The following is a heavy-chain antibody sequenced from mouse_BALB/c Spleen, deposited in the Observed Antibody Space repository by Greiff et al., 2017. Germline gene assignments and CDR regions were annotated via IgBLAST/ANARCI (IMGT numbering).Heavy chain of an antibody. CDR2: ISDGGSYT. J-gene: IGHJ4*01. D-gene: IGHD1-1*01. Sequence: EVKLMESGGGLVKPGGSLKLSCAASGFTFSDYYMYWVRQTPEKRLEWVATISDGGSYTYYPDSVKGRFTISRDNAKNNLYLQMSSLKSEDTAMYYCAREDYDRYAMDYWGQGTSVTVSS. V-gene: IGHV5-4*02. CDR3: AREDYDRYAMDY. CDR1: GFTFSDYY.